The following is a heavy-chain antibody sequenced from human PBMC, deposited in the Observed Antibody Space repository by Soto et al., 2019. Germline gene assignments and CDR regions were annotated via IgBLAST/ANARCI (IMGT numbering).Heavy chain of an antibody. CDR1: GGSFSGYY. CDR3: ARGLIQLWTYYYYGMDV. J-gene: IGHJ6*02. V-gene: IGHV4-34*01. Sequence: SETLSLTCAVYGGSFSGYYWSWIRQPPGKGLEWIGEINHSGSINYNPSLKSRVTISVDTSKNQFSLKLSSVTAADTAVYYCARGLIQLWTYYYYGMDVWGQGTTVTVSS. D-gene: IGHD5-18*01. CDR2: INHSGSI.